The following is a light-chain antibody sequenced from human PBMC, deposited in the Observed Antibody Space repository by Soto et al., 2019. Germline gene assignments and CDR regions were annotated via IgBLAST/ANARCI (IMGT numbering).Light chain of an antibody. CDR3: TSYTSSSTNYV. J-gene: IGLJ1*01. CDR2: EVS. CDR1: SSDIGGYDY. V-gene: IGLV2-14*01. Sequence: QSALTQPASVSGSPEQSITIACTGTSSDIGGYDYVSWYQQHPGKAPKLMIYEVSNRPSGVSNRFSGSKSGNTASLTISGLQSEDEAEYYCTSYTSSSTNYVFGTGTKLTVL.